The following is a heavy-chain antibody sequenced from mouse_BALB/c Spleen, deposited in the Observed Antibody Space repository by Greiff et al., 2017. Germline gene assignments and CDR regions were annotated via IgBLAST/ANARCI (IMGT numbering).Heavy chain of an antibody. CDR2: ISCYNGAT. Sequence: LVKTGASVKISCKASGYSFTGYYMHWVKQSHGKSLEWIGYISCYNGATSYNQKFKGKATFTVDTSSSTAYMQFNSLTSEDSAVYYCAGGVRPYYYAMDYWGQGTSVTVSS. CDR3: AGGVRPYYYAMDY. CDR1: GYSFTGYY. D-gene: IGHD2-14*01. V-gene: IGHV1S34*01. J-gene: IGHJ4*01.